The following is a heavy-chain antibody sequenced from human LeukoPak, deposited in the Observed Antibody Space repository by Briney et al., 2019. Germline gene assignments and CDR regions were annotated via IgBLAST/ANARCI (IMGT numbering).Heavy chain of an antibody. J-gene: IGHJ4*02. D-gene: IGHD5-12*01. CDR2: INPSGGST. CDR1: GYTFTSYY. V-gene: IGHV1-46*01. Sequence: ASVKVSCKASGYTFTSYYMHWVRQAPGQGLEWMGIINPSGGSTSYAQKFQGRVTMTRDTSTSTVYMELSSLRSEDTAVYYCARTRRMGLIVATKGDFDYRGQGTLVTVSS. CDR3: ARTRRMGLIVATKGDFDY.